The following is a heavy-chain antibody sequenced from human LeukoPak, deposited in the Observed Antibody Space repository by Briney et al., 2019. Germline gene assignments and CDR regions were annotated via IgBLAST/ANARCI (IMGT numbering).Heavy chain of an antibody. D-gene: IGHD3-9*01. Sequence: GESLKISCKGSGYSFTSYWIGWVRQMPGKGLEWMGIIYPGDSVTRYSPSFQGQVTISADKSISTAYLQWSSLKASDTAMYYCARLGLTYDILTGYYDGITEYFQHWGQGTLVTVSS. J-gene: IGHJ1*01. V-gene: IGHV5-51*01. CDR3: ARLGLTYDILTGYYDGITEYFQH. CDR1: GYSFTSYW. CDR2: IYPGDSVT.